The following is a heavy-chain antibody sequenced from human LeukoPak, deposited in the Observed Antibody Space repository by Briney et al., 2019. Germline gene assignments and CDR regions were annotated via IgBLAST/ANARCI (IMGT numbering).Heavy chain of an antibody. CDR2: IYTNGRDT. CDR1: GFILRSYG. J-gene: IGHJ6*02. D-gene: IGHD3/OR15-3a*01. CDR3: AHLVWEYVGGLDV. Sequence: PGGSLRLSCAASGFILRSYGMNWVRQAPGKGLEWVSGIYTNGRDTRYADAVKGRFIISRDNSKNTLYLQMHSLRVEDTAVYYCAHLVWEYVGGLDVWGQGTTVTVSS. V-gene: IGHV3-23*05.